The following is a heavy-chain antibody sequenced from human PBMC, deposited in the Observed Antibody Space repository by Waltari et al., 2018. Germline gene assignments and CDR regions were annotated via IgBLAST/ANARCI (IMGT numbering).Heavy chain of an antibody. V-gene: IGHV4-39*01. Sequence: QLQLQESGPGLVKPSETLSLTCTVSGGSISSSSYYWGWIRQPPGKGLEWIGSIYYSGSTYYNPSLKSRVTISVDTSKNQFSLKLSSVTAADTAVYYCARGNPTIFGVVIHHDAFDIWGQGTMVTVSS. CDR1: GGSISSSSYY. J-gene: IGHJ3*02. D-gene: IGHD3-3*01. CDR2: IYYSGST. CDR3: ARGNPTIFGVVIHHDAFDI.